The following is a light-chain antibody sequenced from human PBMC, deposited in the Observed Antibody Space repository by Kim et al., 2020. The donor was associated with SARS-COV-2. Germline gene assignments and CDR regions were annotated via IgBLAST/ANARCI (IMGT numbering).Light chain of an antibody. CDR2: EVS. CDR1: SSDVGGDNH. Sequence: QSVLTQPPSASGSPGQSVTISCTGTSSDVGGDNHVSWYQQHPGKAPKLMIYEVSERRSGVPDRFSGSKSGNTASLTVSGLQAEDEADYYCSSYGGSDNLVFGGGTQLTVL. J-gene: IGLJ2*01. CDR3: SSYGGSDNLV. V-gene: IGLV2-8*01.